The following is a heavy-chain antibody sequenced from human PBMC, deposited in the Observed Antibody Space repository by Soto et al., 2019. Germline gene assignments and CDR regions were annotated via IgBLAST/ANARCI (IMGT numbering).Heavy chain of an antibody. D-gene: IGHD3-10*01. V-gene: IGHV1-69*01. CDR3: ARDRDDYGSGNYYNRIDF. CDR1: GGIFSTYA. J-gene: IGHJ4*02. Sequence: QVQLVQSGAEVKKPGSSVKVSCKASGGIFSTYAISWLRQAPGQALEWMGGIIPIFGTPNYAQRFQGRVTITADESTITAYMELSRLRSEDTAVYYCARDRDDYGSGNYYNRIDFWGQGTLVTVSS. CDR2: IIPIFGTP.